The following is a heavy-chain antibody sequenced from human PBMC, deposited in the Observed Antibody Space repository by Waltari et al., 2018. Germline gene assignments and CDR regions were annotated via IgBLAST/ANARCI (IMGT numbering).Heavy chain of an antibody. CDR1: GGSIRSSSYY. V-gene: IGHV4-39*07. D-gene: IGHD3-3*01. Sequence: QLQLQESGPGLVKPSETLSLTCTVSGGSIRSSSYYWGWIRQPPGKGLEWIGSIYYSGSTYYNPSLKSRVTISVDTSKNQFSLKLSSVTAADTAVYYCARIDIFGVVTTFDYWGQGTLVTVSS. J-gene: IGHJ4*02. CDR2: IYYSGST. CDR3: ARIDIFGVVTTFDY.